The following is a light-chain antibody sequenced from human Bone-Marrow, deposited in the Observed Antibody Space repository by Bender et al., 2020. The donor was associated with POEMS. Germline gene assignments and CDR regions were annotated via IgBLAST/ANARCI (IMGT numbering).Light chain of an antibody. CDR2: EVN. J-gene: IGLJ2*01. Sequence: QSALTQPASVSGSPGQSITISCTGTSRDVGNYNLVSWYQQHPGKAPKVIIYEVNERPSGVSNRFSGSKSGNTASLTISGLQAEDEADYYCNSYTSSTNVLFGGGTKLTVL. V-gene: IGLV2-14*02. CDR3: NSYTSSTNVL. CDR1: SRDVGNYNL.